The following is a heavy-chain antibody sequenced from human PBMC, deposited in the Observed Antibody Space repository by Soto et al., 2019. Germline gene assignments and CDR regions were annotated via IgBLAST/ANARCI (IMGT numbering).Heavy chain of an antibody. D-gene: IGHD1-26*01. CDR3: ATRDRVTSGSSHFYGTDV. Sequence: EVQLLESGGGLEQPGGSLRLSCVTSGPTLSSDVMSWVRQAPGKGLEWVSGISGGTTYYADSVKGLSTMSRDNFKNTLFLQMNSLRAEDTAVYQCATRDRVTSGSSHFYGTDVLVQGTTVTVSS. CDR1: GPTLSSDV. J-gene: IGHJ6*02. CDR2: ISGGTT. V-gene: IGHV3-23*01.